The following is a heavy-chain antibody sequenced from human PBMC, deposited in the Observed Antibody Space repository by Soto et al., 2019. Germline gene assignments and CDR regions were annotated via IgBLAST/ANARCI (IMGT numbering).Heavy chain of an antibody. CDR2: IYYSGST. CDR1: GGSISSGDYY. J-gene: IGHJ4*02. D-gene: IGHD4-17*01. V-gene: IGHV4-30-4*01. CDR3: ARVDYGGNFDY. Sequence: SETLSLTCXVSGGSISSGDYYWSWIRQPPGKGLEWIGYIYYSGSTYYNPSLKSRVTISVDTSKNQFSLKLSSVTAADTAVYYCARVDYGGNFDYWGQGTLVTVSS.